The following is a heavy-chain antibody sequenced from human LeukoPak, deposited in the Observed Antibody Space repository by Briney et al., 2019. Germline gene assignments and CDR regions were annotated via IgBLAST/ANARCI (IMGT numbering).Heavy chain of an antibody. D-gene: IGHD3-22*01. CDR1: GYSISSGYF. Sequence: PSETLSLTCTVSGYSISSGYFWGWIRQPPGKGLEWIGSFYHSGITYYNPSLKSRVTISVEMSKNQFSLKLSSVTAADTAVYYCARGPLYYYDSSGYFGYWGQGTLVTVSS. V-gene: IGHV4-38-2*02. CDR3: ARGPLYYYDSSGYFGY. J-gene: IGHJ4*02. CDR2: FYHSGIT.